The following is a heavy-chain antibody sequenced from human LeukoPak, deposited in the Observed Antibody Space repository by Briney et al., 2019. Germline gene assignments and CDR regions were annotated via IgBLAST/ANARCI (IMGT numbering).Heavy chain of an antibody. D-gene: IGHD6-19*01. CDR2: ISSSSSYM. CDR3: ARCPVPGRGDYFDY. Sequence: GGSLRLSCAASGFTFNTYSMNWVRQAPGKGLEWVSSISSSSSYMYYADSVKGRFTISRDNAKNSLYLQMNSQRAEDTAVYYCARCPVPGRGDYFDYWGQGTLVTVSS. CDR1: GFTFNTYS. J-gene: IGHJ4*02. V-gene: IGHV3-21*01.